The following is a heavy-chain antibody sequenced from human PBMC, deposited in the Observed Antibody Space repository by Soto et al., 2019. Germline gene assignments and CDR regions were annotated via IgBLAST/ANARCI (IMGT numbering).Heavy chain of an antibody. D-gene: IGHD6-19*01. Sequence: GGSLRLSCAASGFTFSSYAMSWVRQAPGKGLEWVSGLSGSGTSTYYADSVKGRFTISRDNSRDTLFLQMYSLTADDTAVYYCAKATTNGGWFNPFDSWGQGALVTVSS. CDR3: AKATTNGGWFNPFDS. CDR2: LSGSGTST. V-gene: IGHV3-23*01. J-gene: IGHJ4*02. CDR1: GFTFSSYA.